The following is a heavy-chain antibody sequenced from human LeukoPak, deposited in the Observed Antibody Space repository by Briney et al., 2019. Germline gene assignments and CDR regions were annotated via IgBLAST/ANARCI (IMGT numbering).Heavy chain of an antibody. CDR3: VRVQLLGDDIFDL. CDR1: EFTFSTYW. CDR2: INGDGSDT. J-gene: IGHJ3*01. V-gene: IGHV3-74*01. Sequence: PGGSLRLSCAASEFTFSTYWMPWIRQPPGKGLVWVSGINGDGSDTTYADSVKGRFTISRDNAKNTLYLQMNSLRAEDTAVYFCVRVQLLGDDIFDLWGQGKMVTVSS. D-gene: IGHD6-19*01.